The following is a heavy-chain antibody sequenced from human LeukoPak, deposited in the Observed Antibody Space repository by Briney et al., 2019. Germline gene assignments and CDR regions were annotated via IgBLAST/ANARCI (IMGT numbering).Heavy chain of an antibody. J-gene: IGHJ5*02. CDR2: IIPIFGTA. CDR3: AREETGTGGNWFDP. D-gene: IGHD1/OR15-1a*01. V-gene: IGHV1-69*13. Sequence: SVKVSCKASGGTFSSYAISWVRQAPGQGLEWMGGIIPIFGTANYAQKFQGRVTITADESTSTAYMELSRLRSEDTAVYYCAREETGTGGNWFDPWGQGTLVTVSS. CDR1: GGTFSSYA.